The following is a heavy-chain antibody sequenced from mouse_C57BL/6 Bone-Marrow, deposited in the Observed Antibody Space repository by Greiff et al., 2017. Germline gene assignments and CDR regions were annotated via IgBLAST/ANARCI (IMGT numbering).Heavy chain of an antibody. CDR3: ARDYGSSDWYFDV. CDR2: IYPRDGST. CDR1: GYTFTSYD. D-gene: IGHD1-1*01. J-gene: IGHJ1*03. Sequence: QVQLKESGPELVKPGASVKLSCKASGYTFTSYDINWVKQRPGQGLEWIGWIYPRDGSTKYNEKFKGKATLTVDTSSSTAYMELHSLTSEDSAVYFWARDYGSSDWYFDVWGTGTTVTVSA. V-gene: IGHV1-85*01.